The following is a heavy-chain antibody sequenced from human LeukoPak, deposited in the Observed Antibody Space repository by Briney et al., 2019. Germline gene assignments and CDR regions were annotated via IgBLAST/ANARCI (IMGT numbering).Heavy chain of an antibody. CDR3: ARDRIN. CDR2: INGGSSHT. Sequence: GESLRLSCAASGFTFSDYYMTWIRQAPGKGLEWVSYINGGSSHTNYADSVKGRFSISRDNAKNSLYLQMSSLRAEDTAVYYCARDRINWGRGTLVTVSS. V-gene: IGHV3-11*05. D-gene: IGHD1-14*01. CDR1: GFTFSDYY. J-gene: IGHJ4*02.